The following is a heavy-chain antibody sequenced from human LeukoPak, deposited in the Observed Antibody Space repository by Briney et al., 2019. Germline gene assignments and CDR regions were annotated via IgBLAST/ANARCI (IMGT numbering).Heavy chain of an antibody. CDR2: IIPIFGTA. CDR1: GGTFSSYA. Sequence: SVKVSCKASGGTFSSYAISWVRQAPGQGLEWMGGIIPIFGTANYAQKFQGRVTITADESTSTAYMELSSLRSEDTAVYYCARDYYDSGGLEGWGQGTLVTVSS. D-gene: IGHD3-22*01. V-gene: IGHV1-69*13. CDR3: ARDYYDSGGLEG. J-gene: IGHJ4*02.